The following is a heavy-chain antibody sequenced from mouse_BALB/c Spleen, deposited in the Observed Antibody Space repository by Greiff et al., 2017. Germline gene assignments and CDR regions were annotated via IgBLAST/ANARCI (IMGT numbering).Heavy chain of an antibody. CDR1: GFTFSDYY. V-gene: IGHV5-4*02. Sequence: EVQVVESGGGLVKPGGSLKLSCAASGFTFSDYYMYWVRQTPEKRLEWVATISDGGSYTYYPDSVKGRFTISRDNAKNNLYLQMSSLKSEDTAMYYCARDGYYGTRYAMDYWGQGTSVTVSS. J-gene: IGHJ4*01. CDR2: ISDGGSYT. D-gene: IGHD2-3*01. CDR3: ARDGYYGTRYAMDY.